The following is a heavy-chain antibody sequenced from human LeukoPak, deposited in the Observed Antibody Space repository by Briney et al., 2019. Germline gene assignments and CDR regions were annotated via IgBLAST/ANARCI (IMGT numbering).Heavy chain of an antibody. V-gene: IGHV1-18*04. D-gene: IGHD4-17*01. J-gene: IGHJ6*03. CDR1: GYTFTDYY. Sequence: ASVKVSCKASGYTFTDYYMHWVRQAPGQGLEWMGWIGAYNGNTDYPQNLQGRVTLTTDTSTSTAYMELRSLRSDDTAVYYCARDTYTTVTAMDVWGKGTTVIVSS. CDR3: ARDTYTTVTAMDV. CDR2: IGAYNGNT.